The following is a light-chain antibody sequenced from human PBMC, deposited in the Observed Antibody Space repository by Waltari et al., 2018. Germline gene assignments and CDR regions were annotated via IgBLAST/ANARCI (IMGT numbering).Light chain of an antibody. Sequence: DIVMTQYPDSLAVSLGVRATINCNSSQSVLYSSNNKNYLAWYQQKPGQPPKLLIYWASTRESGVPDRFSGSGSETDFTLTVSSLQAEDVAVYYCQQYYSTPTFGQGTKLEIK. CDR3: QQYYSTPT. J-gene: IGKJ2*01. CDR1: QSVLYSSNNKNY. CDR2: WAS. V-gene: IGKV4-1*01.